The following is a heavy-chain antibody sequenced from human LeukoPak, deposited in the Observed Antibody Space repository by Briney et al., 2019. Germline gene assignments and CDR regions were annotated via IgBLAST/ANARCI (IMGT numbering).Heavy chain of an antibody. D-gene: IGHD5-18*01. CDR2: IYPGDSDT. Sequence: GESLKISCKGSGYRFTNYWITWVRQVPGKGLEWMGIIYPGDSDTRYNPSFQGQVTISADRSFGSAYVQWSSLKASDTAMYYCARLLSNGYGPDRYFDYWGQGTLVTVSS. CDR1: GYRFTNYW. CDR3: ARLLSNGYGPDRYFDY. V-gene: IGHV5-51*01. J-gene: IGHJ4*02.